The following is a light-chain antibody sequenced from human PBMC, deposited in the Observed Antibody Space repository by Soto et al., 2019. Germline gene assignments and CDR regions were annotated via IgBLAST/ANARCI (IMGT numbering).Light chain of an antibody. CDR2: DVS. J-gene: IGLJ2*01. CDR3: SSYTSASTPLV. Sequence: QSALTQPASVSGSPGQSITISCTGNGSDVGGYNYVSWYQQHPGKAPKVMIYDVSNRPSGVSNRFSGSKSGNTASLTISGLQAEDEADYYCSSYTSASTPLVFGGGTQLTVL. V-gene: IGLV2-14*01. CDR1: GSDVGGYNY.